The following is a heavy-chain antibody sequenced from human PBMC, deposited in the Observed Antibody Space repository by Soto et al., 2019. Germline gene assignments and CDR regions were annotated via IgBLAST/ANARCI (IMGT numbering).Heavy chain of an antibody. D-gene: IGHD2-2*01. J-gene: IGHJ5*02. Sequence: PSETLSLTCTVSGGSISSYYWSWIRQPPGKGLEWIGYIYYSGSTNYNPSLKSRVTISVDTSKNQFSLKLSSVTAADTAVYYCARSARSGYCSSTSCYANNWFDPWGQGTLVTVSS. CDR2: IYYSGST. V-gene: IGHV4-59*01. CDR1: GGSISSYY. CDR3: ARSARSGYCSSTSCYANNWFDP.